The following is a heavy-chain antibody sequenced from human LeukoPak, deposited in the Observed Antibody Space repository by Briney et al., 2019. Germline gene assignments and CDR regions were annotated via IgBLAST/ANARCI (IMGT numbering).Heavy chain of an antibody. Sequence: GGSLRLSCAASGFPFTTYTMAWVRQAPGGGLEWVSCISGDGGGTYYADSVKGRFTISRDNSKNTLSLQMNSLRAEDTAVYYCARDPSLRVTLDYWGQGTLVTVSS. J-gene: IGHJ4*02. D-gene: IGHD4-4*01. V-gene: IGHV3-23*01. CDR1: GFPFTTYT. CDR2: ISGDGGGT. CDR3: ARDPSLRVTLDY.